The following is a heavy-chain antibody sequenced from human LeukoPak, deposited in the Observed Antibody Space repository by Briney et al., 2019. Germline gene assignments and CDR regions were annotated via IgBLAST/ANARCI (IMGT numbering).Heavy chain of an antibody. J-gene: IGHJ4*02. Sequence: PGGSLRLSCAASGFTFSSYGMHWVRQAPGKGLEWVAFIRYDGSNKYYADSVEGRFTISRDNSKNTLYLQMNSLRAEDTAVYYCAKDKEGNFDYWGQGTLVTVSS. CDR2: IRYDGSNK. CDR1: GFTFSSYG. V-gene: IGHV3-30*02. D-gene: IGHD3-10*01. CDR3: AKDKEGNFDY.